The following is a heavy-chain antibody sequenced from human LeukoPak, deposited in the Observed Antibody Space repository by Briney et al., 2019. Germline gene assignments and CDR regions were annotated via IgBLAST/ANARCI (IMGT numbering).Heavy chain of an antibody. J-gene: IGHJ4*02. CDR1: GFTFSDYY. V-gene: IGHV3-11*01. D-gene: IGHD4-11*01. Sequence: GGSLRLSCAASGFTFSDYYMSWIRQAPGKGLEWVSYISSSGSTIYYADSVKGRFTISRDNAKNSLYLQMNSLRAEDTAVYYCARDKWLTTTHYFDYWGQGTLVTVSS. CDR2: ISSSGSTI. CDR3: ARDKWLTTTHYFDY.